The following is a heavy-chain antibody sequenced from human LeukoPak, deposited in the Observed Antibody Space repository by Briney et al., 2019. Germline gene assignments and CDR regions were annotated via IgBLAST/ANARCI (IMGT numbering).Heavy chain of an antibody. D-gene: IGHD4-17*01. CDR1: GGSFSGYY. CDR3: ARDADYGDYWRYFDY. V-gene: IGHV4-34*09. Sequence: SETLSLTCAVYGGSFSGYYWSWIRQPPGKGLEWIGYIYYSGSTYYNPSLKSRVTISVDTSKNQFSLKLSSVTAADTAVYYCARDADYGDYWRYFDYWGQGTLVTVSS. CDR2: IYYSGST. J-gene: IGHJ4*02.